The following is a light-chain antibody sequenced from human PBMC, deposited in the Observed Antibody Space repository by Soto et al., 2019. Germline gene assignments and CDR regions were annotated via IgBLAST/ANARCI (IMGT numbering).Light chain of an antibody. CDR1: SSNIGSNS. J-gene: IGLJ2*01. V-gene: IGLV1-44*01. CDR2: NYD. Sequence: QSVLTQPPSASGSPGQRVTISCSGSSSNIGSNSVTWYQQLPGTAPKLLIYNYDRRPSGVPDRFSGSKSGTSASLAISGPQSEDEADYYCAAWDDSLHVLLGGGTKLTVL. CDR3: AAWDDSLHVL.